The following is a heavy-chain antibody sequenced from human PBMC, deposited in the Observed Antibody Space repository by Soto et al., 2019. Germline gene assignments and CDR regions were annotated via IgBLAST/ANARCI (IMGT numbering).Heavy chain of an antibody. CDR1: GSTFTDYD. D-gene: IGHD4-17*01. J-gene: IGHJ4*02. V-gene: IGHV1-8*01. Sequence: QVRVVQSRAEVKKPGASVKVSCKTSGSTFTDYDINWVRQAPGQGLEWMGWVSPDHGNAGYAQQFQGRVTMTSDTSISTVFMELTNLRSEDTAVYYCAVTTGYWGQGTKVTVSS. CDR3: AVTTGY. CDR2: VSPDHGNA.